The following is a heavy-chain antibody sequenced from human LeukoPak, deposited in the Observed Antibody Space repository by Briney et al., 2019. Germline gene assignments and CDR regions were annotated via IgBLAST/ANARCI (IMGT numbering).Heavy chain of an antibody. CDR3: ARGLMWELGDY. V-gene: IGHV3-53*01. D-gene: IGHD1-26*01. CDR1: GFTVSSDY. CDR2: IYSGGST. J-gene: IGHJ4*02. Sequence: GGSLRLSCAASGFTVSSDYMSWVRQAPGKGLEWVSVIYSGGSTYYADSVKGRFTISRDNSKNTLYLQMNSLRAEDTAVYYCARGLMWELGDYWGQGTLVTVSS.